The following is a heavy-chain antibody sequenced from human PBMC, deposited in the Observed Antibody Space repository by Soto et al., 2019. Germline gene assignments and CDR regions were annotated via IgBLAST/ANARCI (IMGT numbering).Heavy chain of an antibody. CDR1: GGSISSYC. V-gene: IGHV4-59*01. CDR2: IYYSGST. J-gene: IGHJ5*02. CDR3: ARNYGSGTCWA. Sequence: QVQLQESGPGLVKPSETLSLTCTVSGGSISSYCWSWIRQPPGKGLEWIGYIYYSGSTNYNPSLKSRVNISVDTSKNQFSLKLSSVTAADTAVYYCARNYGSGTCWAWGQGTLVTVSS. D-gene: IGHD3-10*01.